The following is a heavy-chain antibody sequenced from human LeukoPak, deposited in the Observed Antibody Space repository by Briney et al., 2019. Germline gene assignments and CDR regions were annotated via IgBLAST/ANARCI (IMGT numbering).Heavy chain of an antibody. CDR2: ISGNGVRA. Sequence: PGGSLRLSCAASGFTFNNYGMIWVRQAPGKGLEWVSSISGNGVRAHYADSVQGRFAISRDNSKNALYLQMNSLRAEDTAVYYCAKDRYYDSSGYSPFGYWGQGTLVTVSS. CDR1: GFTFNNYG. J-gene: IGHJ4*02. V-gene: IGHV3-23*01. D-gene: IGHD3-22*01. CDR3: AKDRYYDSSGYSPFGY.